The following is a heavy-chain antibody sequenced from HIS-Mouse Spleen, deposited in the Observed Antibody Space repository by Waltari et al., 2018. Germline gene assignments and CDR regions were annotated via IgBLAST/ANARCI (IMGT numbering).Heavy chain of an antibody. CDR2: VNPNSGNT. Sequence: QVQLVQSGAEVKKPGASVKVSCKASGYTFTSYDINWVRQATGQGLEWMGWVNPNSGNTGDAQKFQGRVTMTRNTSISTAYMELSSLRSEDTAVYYCARADGGMYSSKPYFDYWGQGTLVTVSS. V-gene: IGHV1-8*01. CDR3: ARADGGMYSSKPYFDY. CDR1: GYTFTSYD. D-gene: IGHD6-19*01. J-gene: IGHJ4*02.